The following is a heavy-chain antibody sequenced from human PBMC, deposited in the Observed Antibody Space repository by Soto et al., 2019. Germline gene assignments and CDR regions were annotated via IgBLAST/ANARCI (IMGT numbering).Heavy chain of an antibody. CDR1: GYTFNSYA. D-gene: IGHD3-3*01. CDR2: INAGNGNT. Sequence: ASVKVSCKASGYTFNSYAMHWVRQAPGQRLEWMGWINAGNGNTKYSQKFQGRVTITRDTSASTAYMELSSLRSEDTAVYYCARELMSHDYDFWSGYLNWFDPWGQGTLVTVSS. V-gene: IGHV1-3*01. CDR3: ARELMSHDYDFWSGYLNWFDP. J-gene: IGHJ5*02.